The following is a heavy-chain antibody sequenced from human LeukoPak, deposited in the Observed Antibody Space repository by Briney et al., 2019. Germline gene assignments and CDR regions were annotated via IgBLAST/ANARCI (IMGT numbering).Heavy chain of an antibody. Sequence: GASVKVSCKASGYTFTGYYMHWVRQAPGQGLEWMGWINPNSGGTNYAQKFQGRVTMTRDTSISTAYMELSRLRSDDTAVYYCARDRWIQLWSTSLSYFDYWGQGTLVTVSS. D-gene: IGHD5-18*01. CDR3: ARDRWIQLWSTSLSYFDY. V-gene: IGHV1-2*02. CDR1: GYTFTGYY. CDR2: INPNSGGT. J-gene: IGHJ4*02.